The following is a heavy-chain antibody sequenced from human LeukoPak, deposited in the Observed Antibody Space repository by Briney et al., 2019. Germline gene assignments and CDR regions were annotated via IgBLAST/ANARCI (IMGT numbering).Heavy chain of an antibody. CDR3: ARAPAYYYDSSGYPDLTF. J-gene: IGHJ4*02. V-gene: IGHV1-2*02. D-gene: IGHD3-22*01. CDR1: GYTFTGYY. CDR2: INPNSGGT. Sequence: GASVKVSCKASGYTFTGYYMHWVRQAPGQGLEWMGWINPNSGGTNYAQKFQGGVTMTRDTSISTAYMELSRLRSDDTAVYYCARAPAYYYDSSGYPDLTFWGQGTLVTVSS.